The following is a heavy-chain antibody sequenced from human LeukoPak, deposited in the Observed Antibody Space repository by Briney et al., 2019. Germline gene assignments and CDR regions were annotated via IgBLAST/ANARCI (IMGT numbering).Heavy chain of an antibody. D-gene: IGHD6-19*01. CDR2: ISGDGGST. CDR3: AKARVAVREGQIDY. CDR1: GFTFSDHY. Sequence: PGGSLRLSCAVSGFTFSDHYMDWVRQAPGKGLEWVSLISGDGGSTYYADSVKGRFTISRDNSKNSLYLQMNSLRTEDTALYYCAKARVAVREGQIDYWGQGTLVTVSS. V-gene: IGHV3-43*02. J-gene: IGHJ4*02.